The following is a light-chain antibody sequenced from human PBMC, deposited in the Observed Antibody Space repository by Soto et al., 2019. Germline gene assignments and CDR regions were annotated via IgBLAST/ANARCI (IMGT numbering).Light chain of an antibody. J-gene: IGKJ1*01. V-gene: IGKV1-5*03. CDR2: KAS. CDR1: QSISYW. CDR3: QQYNNYWT. Sequence: DIQMTQSPSTLSASVGDRVTITCRASQSISYWLAWYQQKPGKAPNLLIYKASSLESGVPSRCGGSGSGTEFTLTISILQPDDFATYYCQQYNNYWTFGQGTKVEIK.